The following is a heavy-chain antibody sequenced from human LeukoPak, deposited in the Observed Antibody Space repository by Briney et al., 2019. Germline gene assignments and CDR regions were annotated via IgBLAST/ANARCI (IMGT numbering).Heavy chain of an antibody. D-gene: IGHD6-19*01. CDR2: IYYSGST. J-gene: IGHJ5*02. V-gene: IGHV4-39*01. CDR1: GGSISSSSYY. CDR3: ARTKKSSGWYLYGRKNWFDP. Sequence: NSSETLSLTCTVSGGSISSSSYYWGWIRQPPGKGLEWIGSIYYSGSTYYNPSLKSRVTISVDTSKNQFSLKLSSVTAADTAVYYCARTKKSSGWYLYGRKNWFDPLGPGNPGHRLL.